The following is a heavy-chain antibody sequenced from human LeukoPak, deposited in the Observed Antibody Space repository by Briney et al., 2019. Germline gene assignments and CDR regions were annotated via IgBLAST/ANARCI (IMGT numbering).Heavy chain of an antibody. D-gene: IGHD6-13*01. CDR3: ATVLRGAAAGYDTNGWFDP. J-gene: IGHJ5*02. Sequence: ASVKVSCKVSGYTLTELSMHWVRQAPGKGLEWMGGFDPEDGETIYAQKFQGRVTMTEDTSTDTAYMELSSLRSEDTAVHYCATVLRGAAAGYDTNGWFDPWGQGTLVTVSS. V-gene: IGHV1-24*01. CDR2: FDPEDGET. CDR1: GYTLTELS.